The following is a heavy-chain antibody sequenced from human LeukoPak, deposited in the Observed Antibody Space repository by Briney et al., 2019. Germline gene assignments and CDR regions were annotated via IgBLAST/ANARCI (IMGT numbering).Heavy chain of an antibody. CDR1: GYTFTSYD. Sequence: GASVKVSCKASGYTFTSYDINWVRQATGQGLEWMGWMNPNSGNTGYAQKFQGRVTMTRNTSISTAYMELSSLRSEDTAVYYCATDRRTETTVTTGWFDPWGQGTLVTVSS. CDR2: MNPNSGNT. D-gene: IGHD4-17*01. CDR3: ATDRRTETTVTTGWFDP. V-gene: IGHV1-8*01. J-gene: IGHJ5*02.